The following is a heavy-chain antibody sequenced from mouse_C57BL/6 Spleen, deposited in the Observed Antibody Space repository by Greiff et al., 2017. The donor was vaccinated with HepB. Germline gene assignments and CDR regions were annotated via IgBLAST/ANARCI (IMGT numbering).Heavy chain of an antibody. CDR3: ARSRQLRPYYFDY. Sequence: EVQLQQSGPELVKPGASVKIPCKASGYTFTDYNMDWVKQSHGKSLEWIGDINPNNGGTIYNQKFKGKATLTVDKSSSTAYMELRSLTSEDTAVYYCARSRQLRPYYFDYWGQGTTLTVSS. D-gene: IGHD3-2*02. CDR1: GYTFTDYN. J-gene: IGHJ2*01. V-gene: IGHV1-18*01. CDR2: INPNNGGT.